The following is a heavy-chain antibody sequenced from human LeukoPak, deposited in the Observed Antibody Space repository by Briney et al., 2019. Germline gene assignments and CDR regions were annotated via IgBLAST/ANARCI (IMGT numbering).Heavy chain of an antibody. Sequence: SVKVSCKASGGTFSSYAISWVRQAPGQRLEWMGGIIPIFGTANYAQKFQGRVTITADESTSTAYMELSRLRSEDTAVYFCASAPRYSSSWPNNWFDPWGQGTLVTVSS. CDR3: ASAPRYSSSWPNNWFDP. J-gene: IGHJ5*02. CDR1: GGTFSSYA. V-gene: IGHV1-69*13. D-gene: IGHD6-13*01. CDR2: IIPIFGTA.